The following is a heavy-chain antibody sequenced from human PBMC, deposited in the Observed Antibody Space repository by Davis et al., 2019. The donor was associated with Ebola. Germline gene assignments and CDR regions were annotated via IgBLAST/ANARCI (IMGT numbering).Heavy chain of an antibody. Sequence: ASVKVSCKASGYTFTGYYMHWVRQAPGQGLEWMGIINPSGGSTSYAQKFQGRVTMTRDTSTSTVYMELSSLRSEDTAVYYCARENVVIGFDYWGQGTLVTVSS. CDR3: ARENVVIGFDY. CDR1: GYTFTGYY. D-gene: IGHD3-22*01. V-gene: IGHV1-46*01. CDR2: INPSGGST. J-gene: IGHJ4*02.